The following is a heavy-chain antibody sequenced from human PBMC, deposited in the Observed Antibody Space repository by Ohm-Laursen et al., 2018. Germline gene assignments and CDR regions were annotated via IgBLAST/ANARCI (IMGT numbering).Heavy chain of an antibody. CDR3: ARNPPNDYGDYFYYGMDV. Sequence: SLRLSCAAPGFTFSDYYMSWIRQAPGKGLEWVSYISTSGSIIYYAHSVKGRFTISRDNAKNSLYLQMNSLRAEDTAVYYCARNPPNDYGDYFYYGMDVWGQGTTVTVSS. V-gene: IGHV3-11*01. CDR2: ISTSGSII. CDR1: GFTFSDYY. J-gene: IGHJ6*02. D-gene: IGHD4-17*01.